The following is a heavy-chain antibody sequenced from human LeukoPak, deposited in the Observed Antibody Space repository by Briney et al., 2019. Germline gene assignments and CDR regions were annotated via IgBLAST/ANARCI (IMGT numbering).Heavy chain of an antibody. CDR3: ARDRAGVPAATLDY. CDR1: GFTFSSYA. D-gene: IGHD2-2*01. Sequence: TGGSLRLSCAASGFTFSSYAMHWVRQAPGRGLEWVAVISYDGSNKYYADSVKGRFTISRDNSKNTLYLQMNSLRAEDTAVYYCARDRAGVPAATLDYWGQGTLVTVSS. CDR2: ISYDGSNK. V-gene: IGHV3-30*04. J-gene: IGHJ4*02.